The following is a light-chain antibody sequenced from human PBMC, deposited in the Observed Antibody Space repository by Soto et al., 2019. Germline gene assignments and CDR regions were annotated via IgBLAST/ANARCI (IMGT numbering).Light chain of an antibody. CDR1: SSDVGSYNL. CDR2: EVS. V-gene: IGLV2-23*02. J-gene: IGLJ3*02. CDR3: CSYAGSSTSPGV. Sequence: QSALTQPASVSGSPGQSITISCTGTSSDVGSYNLVSWYQQHPGKAPKLMIYEVSKRPSGVSNRFSGSKSGNTASLTISGLQAEDEADYYCCSYAGSSTSPGVFGGGTKLTVL.